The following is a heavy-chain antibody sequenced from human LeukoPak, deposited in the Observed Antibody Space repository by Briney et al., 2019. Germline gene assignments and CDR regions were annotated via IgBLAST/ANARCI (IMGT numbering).Heavy chain of an antibody. V-gene: IGHV4-30-2*01. CDR3: ARGHTDYYYYYMDV. CDR2: IYHSGST. J-gene: IGHJ6*03. Sequence: KPSETLSLTCTVSGGSISSGGYYWSWIRQPPGKGLEWIGYIYHSGSTYYNPSLKSRVTISVDTSKNQFSLKLSSVTAADTAVYYCARGHTDYYYYYMDVWGKGTTVTVSS. CDR1: GGSISSGGYY. D-gene: IGHD4-17*01.